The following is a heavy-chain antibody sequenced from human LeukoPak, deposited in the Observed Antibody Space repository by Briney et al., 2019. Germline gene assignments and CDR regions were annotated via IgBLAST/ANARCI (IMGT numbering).Heavy chain of an antibody. CDR3: ARGNYGSGSNYYYGLDV. V-gene: IGHV3-23*01. J-gene: IGHJ6*02. CDR2: IGAGGTFT. CDR1: GFTFSSYA. D-gene: IGHD3-10*01. Sequence: GGSLRLSCTASGFTFSSYAMNWVRQAPGKGLEWVSGIGAGGTFTYYADSVKGRFTISRDNYKNTLSLQMNSLRAEDTAMYYCARGNYGSGSNYYYGLDVWGQGTTVTVSS.